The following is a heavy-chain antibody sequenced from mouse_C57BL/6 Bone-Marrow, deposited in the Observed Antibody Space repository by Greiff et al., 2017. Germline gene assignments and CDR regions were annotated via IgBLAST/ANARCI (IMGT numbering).Heavy chain of an antibody. Sequence: QVQLQQPGAELVKPGASVKLSCKASGYTFTSYWMHWVKQRPGQGLEWIGMIHPNSGSTNYNEKFKSKATLTVDKSSSTAYMQLSSLTSEDSAVYYCARYPSYYAMDYWGQGTSVTVSS. V-gene: IGHV1-64*01. CDR3: ARYPSYYAMDY. CDR1: GYTFTSYW. CDR2: IHPNSGST. J-gene: IGHJ4*01.